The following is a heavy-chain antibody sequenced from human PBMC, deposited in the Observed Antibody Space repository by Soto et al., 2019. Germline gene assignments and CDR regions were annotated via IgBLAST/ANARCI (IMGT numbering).Heavy chain of an antibody. CDR1: GYTLTDLS. D-gene: IGHD3-10*01. CDR3: ASFTMVRRDTTRYGYYDMDV. V-gene: IGHV1-24*01. Sequence: ASLKVSCTVSGYTLTDLSMHWVRQAPGKGLEWMGGFDPEDGETIYAQKFQGRVTMTEDTSTGTAYMELSSLRSEDTAVYFCASFTMVRRDTTRYGYYDMDVWGEGSTVTLS. CDR2: FDPEDGET. J-gene: IGHJ6*03.